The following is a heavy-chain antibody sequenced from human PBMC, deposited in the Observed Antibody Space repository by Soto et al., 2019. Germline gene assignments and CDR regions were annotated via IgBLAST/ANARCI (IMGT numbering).Heavy chain of an antibody. Sequence: GASVKVSFKASGYTFTSYGISWVRQAPGQGLEWMGWISAYNGNTNYAQKLQGRVTMTTDTSTSTAYMELRSLSSDDTAVYYCASYCSGGRCYLADYYYYGMDVWGQGTTVTVSS. D-gene: IGHD2-15*01. J-gene: IGHJ6*02. CDR2: ISAYNGNT. CDR3: ASYCSGGRCYLADYYYYGMDV. CDR1: GYTFTSYG. V-gene: IGHV1-18*04.